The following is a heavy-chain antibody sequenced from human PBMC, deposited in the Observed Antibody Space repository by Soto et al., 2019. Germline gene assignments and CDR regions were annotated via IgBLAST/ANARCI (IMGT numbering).Heavy chain of an antibody. Sequence: QVQLVQSGAEVKKPGSSVKVSCKASGGTFSSYAISWVRQAPGQGLEWMGGISPIFGTANYAQKFQGRVTITADDTTSTACMELSSLRSADTAVYYCARELSPVEKGYYYYGMDVWGQGTTVTVSS. J-gene: IGHJ6*02. V-gene: IGHV1-69*12. CDR2: ISPIFGTA. CDR3: ARELSPVEKGYYYYGMDV. CDR1: GGTFSSYA.